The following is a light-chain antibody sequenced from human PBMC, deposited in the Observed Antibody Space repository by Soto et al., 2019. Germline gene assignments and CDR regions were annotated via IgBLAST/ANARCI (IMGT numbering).Light chain of an antibody. CDR3: ISYTSSSTLYV. J-gene: IGLJ1*01. CDR1: SSDVGGYNY. CDR2: DVS. Sequence: QYALTQPASVSGSPGQSITISCTGTSSDVGGYNYVSWYQQHPGKAPKLMIYDVSNRPSGVSNRFSGSKSGNTASLTISGLQAEDEADYYCISYTSSSTLYVFGTGTKLTVL. V-gene: IGLV2-14*01.